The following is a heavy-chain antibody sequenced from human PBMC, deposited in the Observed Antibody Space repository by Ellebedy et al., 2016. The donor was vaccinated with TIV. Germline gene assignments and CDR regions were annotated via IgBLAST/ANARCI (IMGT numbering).Heavy chain of an antibody. Sequence: PGGSLRLSCAASEFILIDCIIHWVRQAPGKGLEWVPVLSYDGSNKSYADSVKGRFTISRDNSKNTLYLQMNSLRAEDTAVFYCARERFSGYDDYWGQGTLVTVSS. CDR1: EFILIDCI. V-gene: IGHV3-30-3*01. D-gene: IGHD5-12*01. CDR3: ARERFSGYDDY. CDR2: LSYDGSNK. J-gene: IGHJ4*02.